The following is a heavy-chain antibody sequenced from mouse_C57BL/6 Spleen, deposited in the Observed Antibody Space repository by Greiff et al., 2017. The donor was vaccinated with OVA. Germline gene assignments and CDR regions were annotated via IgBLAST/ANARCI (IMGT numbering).Heavy chain of an antibody. D-gene: IGHD1-1*01. CDR1: GYTFTSYW. Sequence: QVQLQQPGAELVRPGSSVKLSCKASGYTFTSYWMHWVKQRPIQGLEWIGNIDPSDSETHYNQKFKDKATLTVDKSSSTAYMQLSSLTSEDSAVYYCARYGSSPDWFAYWGQGTLVTVSA. CDR3: ARYGSSPDWFAY. CDR2: IDPSDSET. V-gene: IGHV1-52*01. J-gene: IGHJ3*01.